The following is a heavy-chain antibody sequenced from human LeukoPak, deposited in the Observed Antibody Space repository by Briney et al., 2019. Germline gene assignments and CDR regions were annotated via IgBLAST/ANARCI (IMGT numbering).Heavy chain of an antibody. D-gene: IGHD2-21*02. V-gene: IGHV3-64*01. CDR2: ISSNGGST. CDR1: GFTFSSYA. CDR3: ARSVVVTANLDY. J-gene: IGHJ4*01. Sequence: GGSLRLSCAASGFTFSSYAMHWVRQAPGKGLEYVSAISSNGGSTYYANPVKGRFTISRDNSKNTLYLQMGSLRAEDMAVYYCARSVVVTANLDYWGQGTLVTVSS.